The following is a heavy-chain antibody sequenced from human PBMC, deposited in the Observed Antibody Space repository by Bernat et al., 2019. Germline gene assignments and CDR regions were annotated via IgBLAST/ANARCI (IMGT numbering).Heavy chain of an antibody. CDR3: AKGSVWSPYFDY. J-gene: IGHJ4*02. V-gene: IGHV3-23*04. CDR1: GFTFSTYA. Sequence: EVQLVESGGGSVQPGGSLRLSCAASGFTFSTYAMNWVRQAPGKGLEWVSSINASGGKTFLADPVKGRFTISRDNSKNTLYLHMNSLRAEDTAVYYCAKGSVWSPYFDYWGQGTLVTVSA. CDR2: INASGGKT. D-gene: IGHD3-10*01.